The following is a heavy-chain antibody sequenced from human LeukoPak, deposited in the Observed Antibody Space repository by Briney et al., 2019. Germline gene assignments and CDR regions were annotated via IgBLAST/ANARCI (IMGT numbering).Heavy chain of an antibody. V-gene: IGHV4-59*08. Sequence: SETLSLTCTVSGGSISNYYWSWIRQPPGKGLEWIGYIYYSGSTNYNPSLESRVTMSVDTPKNQFSLNLRSMTAADTAVYYCARPGVGSGRYGAFDVWGQGTMVTVSS. J-gene: IGHJ3*01. CDR3: ARPGVGSGRYGAFDV. CDR1: GGSISNYY. CDR2: IYYSGST. D-gene: IGHD5-18*01.